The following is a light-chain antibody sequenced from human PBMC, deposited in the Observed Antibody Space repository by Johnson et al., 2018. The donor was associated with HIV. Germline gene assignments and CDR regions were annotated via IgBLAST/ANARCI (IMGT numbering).Light chain of an antibody. CDR2: ENS. J-gene: IGLJ1*01. Sequence: QSVFTQPPSVSAAPGQKVTISCSGSSSNIGNNYVSWYQQLPGTAPKLLIYENSKRPSGIPDRFSGSQSGTSATLGITGLQTGDEADYYCGAWDSSLTTYVFGTGTTVTVL. V-gene: IGLV1-51*02. CDR3: GAWDSSLTTYV. CDR1: SSNIGNNY.